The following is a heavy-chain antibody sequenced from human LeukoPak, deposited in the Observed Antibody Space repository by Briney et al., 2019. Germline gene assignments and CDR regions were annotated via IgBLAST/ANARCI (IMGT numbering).Heavy chain of an antibody. J-gene: IGHJ4*02. CDR1: GFTFSSYG. CDR3: AKGREMSTTPYDY. D-gene: IGHD5-24*01. Sequence: GGSLRLSCAASGFTFSSYGMHWVRQAPGKGLEWVAVIWYDGSNKYYADSVRGRFTISRDNSKNTLYLQMDSLKTEDTAMYYCAKGREMSTTPYDYWGQGTLVTVSS. V-gene: IGHV3-30*02. CDR2: IWYDGSNK.